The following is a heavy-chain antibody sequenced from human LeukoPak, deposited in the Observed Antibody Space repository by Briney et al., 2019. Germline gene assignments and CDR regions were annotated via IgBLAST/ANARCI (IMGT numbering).Heavy chain of an antibody. V-gene: IGHV1-2*02. Sequence: GASVKVSCKASGYTFTGHYMHWVRQAPGQGLEWMGWINPNSGGTNYAQKFQGRVTMTRDTSISTAYMELSRLRSDDTAVYYCARTFYDTLDSDAFDFWGQGTMVIVSS. CDR1: GYTFTGHY. D-gene: IGHD2/OR15-2a*01. CDR2: INPNSGGT. J-gene: IGHJ3*01. CDR3: ARTFYDTLDSDAFDF.